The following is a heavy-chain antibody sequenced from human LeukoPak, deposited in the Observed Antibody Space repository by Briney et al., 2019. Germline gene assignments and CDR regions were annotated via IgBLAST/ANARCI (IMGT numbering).Heavy chain of an antibody. Sequence: GESLKISCKGSGYSFTSDWIGWVRQMPGKGLEWMGVIYPGDSDTRYSPSFQGQVTISADKSISTAYLQWSSLKASDTAMYYCARLPYCGGDCFPNWFDPWGQGTLVTVSS. V-gene: IGHV5-51*01. CDR3: ARLPYCGGDCFPNWFDP. CDR1: GYSFTSDW. D-gene: IGHD2-21*02. CDR2: IYPGDSDT. J-gene: IGHJ5*02.